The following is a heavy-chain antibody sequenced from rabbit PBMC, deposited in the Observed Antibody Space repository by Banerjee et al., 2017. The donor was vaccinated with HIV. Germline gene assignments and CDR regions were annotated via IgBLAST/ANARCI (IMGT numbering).Heavy chain of an antibody. V-gene: IGHV1S43*01. Sequence: QQQLEESGGGLVKPGGTLTLTCKASGIDFSSYYYMCWVRQAPGKGLEWIACIYTGDGNTYYATWAKGRFTISKTSSTVDLKMTSLTAADTATYFCVRYNSGDGYNFNLWGPGTLVTVS. CDR2: IYTGDGNT. D-gene: IGHD1-1*01. CDR1: GIDFSSYYY. J-gene: IGHJ4*01. CDR3: VRYNSGDGYNFNL.